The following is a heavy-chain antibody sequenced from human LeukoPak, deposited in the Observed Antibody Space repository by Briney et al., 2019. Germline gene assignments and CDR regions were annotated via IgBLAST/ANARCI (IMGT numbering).Heavy chain of an antibody. V-gene: IGHV3-48*03. CDR1: GFAFSTYA. D-gene: IGHD6-19*01. CDR2: ISGDGRAI. Sequence: GGSLRLSCAASGFAFSTYAMSWVRQAPGKGLEWVSFISGDGRAIHYADSVRGRFTISADNARNSVFLQMNSLRAEDTGVYYCATSLSGWFGPSAYYCGQGTLVTVSS. CDR3: ATSLSGWFGPSAYY. J-gene: IGHJ4*02.